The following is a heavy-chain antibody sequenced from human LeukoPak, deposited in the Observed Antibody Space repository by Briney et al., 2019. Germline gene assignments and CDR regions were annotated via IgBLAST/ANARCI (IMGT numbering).Heavy chain of an antibody. V-gene: IGHV4-30-2*01. Sequence: SETLSLTCAVSGGSISSGGYSWGWVRQPPGRGLEWIGYIYHSGSTYYNPSLKSRVTISVDRSKNQFSLKLSSVTAADTAVYYCARAPYYYYGMDVWGQGTTVTVSS. CDR2: IYHSGST. CDR1: GGSISSGGYS. CDR3: ARAPYYYYGMDV. J-gene: IGHJ6*02.